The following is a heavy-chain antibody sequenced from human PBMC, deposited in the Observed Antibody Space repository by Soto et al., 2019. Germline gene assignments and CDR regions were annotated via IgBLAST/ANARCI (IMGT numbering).Heavy chain of an antibody. CDR3: ARGGINYVDYRSMDV. CDR1: GFTFSSYN. D-gene: IGHD3-16*01. Sequence: EVQLVESGGGLVKPGGSLRLSCAASGFTFSSYNMNWVRQAPGKGLEWVSSLSGSSSYIYYADSVRGRFTISRDNAKNSLYLQMNSLRAEDTAVYYCARGGINYVDYRSMDVWGKGTTVTVSS. CDR2: LSGSSSYI. J-gene: IGHJ6*03. V-gene: IGHV3-21*01.